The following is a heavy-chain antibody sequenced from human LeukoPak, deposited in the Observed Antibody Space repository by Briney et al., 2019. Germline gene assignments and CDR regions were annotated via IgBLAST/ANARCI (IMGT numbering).Heavy chain of an antibody. Sequence: ASVKVSCKASGYTFTSYGISWVRQAPGQGLEWMGWISAHNGNTNYAQKLQGRVTMTTDTSTSTAYMELRSLRSDDTAVYYCARDYYDSSGYPSSDYWGQGTLVTVSS. J-gene: IGHJ4*02. CDR3: ARDYYDSSGYPSSDY. D-gene: IGHD3-22*01. CDR1: GYTFTSYG. CDR2: ISAHNGNT. V-gene: IGHV1-18*01.